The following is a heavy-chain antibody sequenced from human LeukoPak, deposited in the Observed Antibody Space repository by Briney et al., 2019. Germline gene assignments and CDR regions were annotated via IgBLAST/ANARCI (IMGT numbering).Heavy chain of an antibody. J-gene: IGHJ5*02. CDR1: GGSISSSSYY. D-gene: IGHD2-2*01. CDR2: INHSGST. CDR3: ARRRCSSTSCYAYRVVVNWFDP. V-gene: IGHV4-39*07. Sequence: MTSETLSLTCTVSGGSISSSSYYWSWIRQPPGKGLEWIGEINHSGSTNYNPSLKSRVTISVDTSKNQFSLKLSSVTAADTAVYYCARRRCSSTSCYAYRVVVNWFDPWGQGTLVTVSS.